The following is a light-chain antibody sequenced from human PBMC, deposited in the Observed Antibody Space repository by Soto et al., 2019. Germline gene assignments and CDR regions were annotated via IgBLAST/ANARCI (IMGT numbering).Light chain of an antibody. CDR1: QSISSW. V-gene: IGKV1-5*01. Sequence: DIHMTQSPSTLSASVGDRVTITCRASQSISSWLAWYQQKPGKAPKLLIYDASSLESGVPSRFSGSGSGTEFTLTISSLQPDDFATYYCQQYYIYPRTFGQGAXVDIK. J-gene: IGKJ1*01. CDR2: DAS. CDR3: QQYYIYPRT.